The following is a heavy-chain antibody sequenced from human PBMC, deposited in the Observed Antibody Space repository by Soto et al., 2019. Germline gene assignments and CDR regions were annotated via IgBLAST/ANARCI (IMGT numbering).Heavy chain of an antibody. V-gene: IGHV1-18*01. D-gene: IGHD6-13*01. CDR1: GYTFTSYG. CDR3: ARASSSWYDPTNWFDP. J-gene: IGHJ5*02. CDR2: ISAYNGNT. Sequence: QVQLVQSGAEVKKPGASVKVSCKASGYTFTSYGISWVRQAPGHGLEWMGWISAYNGNTNYAQKLQGRVTMTTDTSTSTAYMELRSLRSDDTAVYYCARASSSWYDPTNWFDPWGQGTLVTVSS.